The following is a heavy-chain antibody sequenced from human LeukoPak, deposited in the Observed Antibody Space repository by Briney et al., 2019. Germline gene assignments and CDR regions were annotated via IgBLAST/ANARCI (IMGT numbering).Heavy chain of an antibody. D-gene: IGHD6-19*01. CDR1: GFTFSNYA. J-gene: IGHJ4*02. CDR2: ISGSGAAT. Sequence: GGSLRLSCAASGFTFSNYAMNWVRQAPGKGLEWVSAISGSGAATFNADSVKGRFTISRDNSKNTLYLQMNSLRAEDTAVYYCAKDLSSGWYPYYFDFWDRGTLVTVSS. V-gene: IGHV3-23*01. CDR3: AKDLSSGWYPYYFDF.